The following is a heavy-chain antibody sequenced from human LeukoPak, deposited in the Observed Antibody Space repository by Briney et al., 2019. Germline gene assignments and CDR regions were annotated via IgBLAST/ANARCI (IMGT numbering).Heavy chain of an antibody. J-gene: IGHJ4*02. CDR1: GYTFTSYY. D-gene: IGHD6-6*01. CDR2: INPSGGST. CDR3: ARDVGIAAPPSDY. V-gene: IGHV1-46*01. Sequence: GASVKVSCKASGYTFTSYYMHWVRQAPRQGLEWMGIINPSGGSTSYAQKFQGRVTMTRDMSTSTVYMELSSLRSEDTAVYYCARDVGIAAPPSDYWGQGTLVTVSS.